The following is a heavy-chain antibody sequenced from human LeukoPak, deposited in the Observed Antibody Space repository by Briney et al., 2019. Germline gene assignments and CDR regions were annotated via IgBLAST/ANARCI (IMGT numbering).Heavy chain of an antibody. D-gene: IGHD6-13*01. CDR1: GGSISSYY. CDR2: IYYSGST. V-gene: IGHV4-59*01. J-gene: IGHJ5*02. CDR3: ARAEPHSSSWYDPTWFDP. Sequence: PSETLSLTCTVSGGSISSYYWSWIRQPPGKGLEWIGYIYYSGSTNYNPSLKSRVTISVDTSKNQFSLKLSSVTAADTAVHYCARAEPHSSSWYDPTWFDPWGQGTLVTVSS.